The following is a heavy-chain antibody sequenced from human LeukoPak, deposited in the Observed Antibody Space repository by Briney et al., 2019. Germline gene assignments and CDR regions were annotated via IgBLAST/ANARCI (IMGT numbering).Heavy chain of an antibody. D-gene: IGHD2-8*01. J-gene: IGHJ4*02. CDR2: INHSGST. V-gene: IGHV4-34*01. CDR1: SGSFSGYY. Sequence: SETLSLTCAVYSGSFSGYYWCWIRQPPGKGLEWIGEINHSGSTNYNPSLKSRVTISVDTSKNQFSLKLSSVTAADTAVYYCARVRALLLNYFVYWGQRTLVTVSS. CDR3: ARVRALLLNYFVY.